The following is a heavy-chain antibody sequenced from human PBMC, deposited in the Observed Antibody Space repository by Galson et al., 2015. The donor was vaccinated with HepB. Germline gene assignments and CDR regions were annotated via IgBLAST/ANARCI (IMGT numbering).Heavy chain of an antibody. D-gene: IGHD3-10*01. Sequence: QSGAEVKKPGESLRIACKGSGSRFTSYWISWVRQMPGKGLEWMGRIDPSDSYTNYSPSFQGHVTISADKSISTAYLQWSSLKASDTAMYYCASHGMYNYGSGSRDYWGQGTRVTVSS. CDR1: GSRFTSYW. CDR3: ASHGMYNYGSGSRDY. V-gene: IGHV5-10-1*01. CDR2: IDPSDSYT. J-gene: IGHJ4*02.